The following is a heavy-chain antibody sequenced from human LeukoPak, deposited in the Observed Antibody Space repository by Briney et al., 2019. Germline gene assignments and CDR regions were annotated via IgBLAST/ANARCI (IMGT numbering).Heavy chain of an antibody. J-gene: IGHJ4*02. Sequence: ASVKVFCKASGYTFTSYGISWVRQAPGQGLEWMGWISAYNGNTNYAQKLQGRVTMTTDTSTSTAYMELRSLRSDDTAVYYCAREGLAYCGGDCYSGDYWGQGTLVTVSS. V-gene: IGHV1-18*01. CDR1: GYTFTSYG. D-gene: IGHD2-21*02. CDR2: ISAYNGNT. CDR3: AREGLAYCGGDCYSGDY.